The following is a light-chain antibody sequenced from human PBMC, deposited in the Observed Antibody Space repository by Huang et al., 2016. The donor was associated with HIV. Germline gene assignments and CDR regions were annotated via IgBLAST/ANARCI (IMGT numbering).Light chain of an antibody. Sequence: EIVLTQSPATLSLSPGERATLSCRATQSIRNRYLAWFQQKPGLAPRLLIYDASNRATGIPDMCSGGGSGTDFTLTISRLEPEDFAVYYCQQYGSSSYTFGQGTKLELK. J-gene: IGKJ2*01. CDR2: DAS. V-gene: IGKV3D-20*01. CDR1: QSIRNRY. CDR3: QQYGSSSYT.